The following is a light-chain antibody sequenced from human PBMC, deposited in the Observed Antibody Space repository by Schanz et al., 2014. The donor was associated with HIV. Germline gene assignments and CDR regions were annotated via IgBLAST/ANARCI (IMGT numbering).Light chain of an antibody. J-gene: IGKJ1*01. CDR1: QSVSNN. Sequence: EIVLTQSPGTLSLSPGERATLSCRASQSVSNNYLAWYQQKPGQAPRLLIFGASNRATGIPGRFSGSGSGTEFTLTISSLQSEDFAVYYCQQYNNWPLWTFGQGTKVEIK. CDR3: QQYNNWPLWT. CDR2: GAS. V-gene: IGKV3D-15*01.